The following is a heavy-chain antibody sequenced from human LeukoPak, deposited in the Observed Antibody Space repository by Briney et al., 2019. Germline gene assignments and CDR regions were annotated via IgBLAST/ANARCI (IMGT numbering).Heavy chain of an antibody. J-gene: IGHJ3*02. Sequence: GCLRLSCAASGFTFSDCAMTWVRQAPGKGLEWVAVIWYDGSNKYYADSVKGRFTISRDNSKNTLYLQMNSLRAEDTAVYYCARARPDGSGGSWPDAFDIWGQGTMVTVSS. CDR1: GFTFSDCA. CDR2: IWYDGSNK. D-gene: IGHD2-15*01. V-gene: IGHV3-33*08. CDR3: ARARPDGSGGSWPDAFDI.